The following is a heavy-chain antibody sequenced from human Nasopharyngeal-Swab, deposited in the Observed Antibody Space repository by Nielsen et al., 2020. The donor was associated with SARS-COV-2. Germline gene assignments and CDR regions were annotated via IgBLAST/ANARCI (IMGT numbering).Heavy chain of an antibody. V-gene: IGHV3-11*01. J-gene: IGHJ6*02. CDR1: GFTFSDYY. CDR3: ARDRHGDDSRNYYYGMDV. CDR2: LSSSGSTI. D-gene: IGHD4-23*01. Sequence: GGSLRLSCAASGFTFSDYYMSWIRQAPGQGLEWVSYLSSSGSTIYYADSVKGRFTISRDNAKKSLYLQMNSLRAEDTAVYYCARDRHGDDSRNYYYGMDVWGQGTTVSVSS.